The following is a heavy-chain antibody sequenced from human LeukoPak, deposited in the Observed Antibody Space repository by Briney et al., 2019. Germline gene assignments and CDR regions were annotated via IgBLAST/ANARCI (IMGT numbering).Heavy chain of an antibody. D-gene: IGHD6-19*01. CDR1: GFTFSSSD. CDR2: IGTIGDT. J-gene: IGHJ2*01. CDR3: ARDFRGQWLKRRPSWYFDL. V-gene: IGHV3-13*01. Sequence: PGGSLRLSCAASGFTFSSSDMHWVRQPTGKGLEWVSAIGTIGDTYYPGSVKGRFTISRDNAKNSVFLQMNSLRVEDTAVYYCARDFRGQWLKRRPSWYFDLWGRGTLVTVSS.